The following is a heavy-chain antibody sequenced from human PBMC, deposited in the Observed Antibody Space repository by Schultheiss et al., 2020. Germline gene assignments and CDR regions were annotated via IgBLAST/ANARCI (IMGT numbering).Heavy chain of an antibody. V-gene: IGHV3-30*03. D-gene: IGHD6-19*01. CDR2: ISYDGSNK. CDR3: ARESSGWVTDAFDI. CDR1: GFTFSSYG. J-gene: IGHJ3*02. Sequence: GGSLRLSCAASGFTFSSYGMHWVRQAPGKGLEWVAVISYDGSNKYYADSVKGRFTISRDNAKNSLYLQMNSLRAEDTAVYYCARESSGWVTDAFDIWGQGTPVTVSS.